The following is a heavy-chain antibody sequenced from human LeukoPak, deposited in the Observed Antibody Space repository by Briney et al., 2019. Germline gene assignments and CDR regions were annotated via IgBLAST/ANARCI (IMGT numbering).Heavy chain of an antibody. D-gene: IGHD6-6*01. CDR3: ARDRLPGFDY. Sequence: GGSLRLSCAASGFTFSSYEMNWVRQAPGKGLEWVSYISSSSSTIYYADSVKGRFTISRDNAKNSLYLQMNSLRAEDTAVYYCARDRLPGFDYWGQGTLVTVSS. CDR2: ISSSSSTI. V-gene: IGHV3-48*03. J-gene: IGHJ4*02. CDR1: GFTFSSYE.